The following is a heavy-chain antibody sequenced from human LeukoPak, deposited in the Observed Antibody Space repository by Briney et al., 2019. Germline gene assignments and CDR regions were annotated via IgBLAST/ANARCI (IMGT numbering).Heavy chain of an antibody. CDR2: IYYSGST. D-gene: IGHD5-24*01. Sequence: SETLSLTCTVSGGSISSSSYYWGWIRQPPGKGLEWIGSIYYSGSTYYNPSLKSRVTISVDTSKNQFSLKLSSVTAADTAVYYCASGRDGYNPTDAFDIWGQGTMVTVSS. J-gene: IGHJ3*02. V-gene: IGHV4-39*07. CDR1: GGSISSSSYY. CDR3: ASGRDGYNPTDAFDI.